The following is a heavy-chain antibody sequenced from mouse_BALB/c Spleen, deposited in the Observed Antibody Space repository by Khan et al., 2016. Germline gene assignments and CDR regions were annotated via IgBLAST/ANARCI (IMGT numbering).Heavy chain of an antibody. J-gene: IGHJ4*01. CDR1: GFTFTDYY. Sequence: VELVESGGGLVQPGGSLRLSCATSGFTFTDYYMSWVRQPPGKALEWLGFIRNKANGYTTEYSASVKGRFTISRDNSQSILYLQMNTLRAEDSATYYCARDGNYAMDYWGQGTSVTVSS. CDR3: ARDGNYAMDY. CDR2: IRNKANGYTT. V-gene: IGHV7-3*02.